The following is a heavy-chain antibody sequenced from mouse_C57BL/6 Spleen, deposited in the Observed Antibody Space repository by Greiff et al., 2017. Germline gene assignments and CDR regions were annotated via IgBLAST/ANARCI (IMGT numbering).Heavy chain of an antibody. Sequence: VQLQQPGAELVMPGASVKLSCKASGYPFTSYWMHWVKQRPGQGLEWIGELDPSDSYTNSNQKFKGKSTLTVDKSSSTAYMQLSSLTSEDSAVYYCARKKATASYYFDYWGQGTTLTVSS. J-gene: IGHJ2*01. V-gene: IGHV1-69*01. CDR1: GYPFTSYW. CDR2: LDPSDSYT. CDR3: ARKKATASYYFDY. D-gene: IGHD1-2*01.